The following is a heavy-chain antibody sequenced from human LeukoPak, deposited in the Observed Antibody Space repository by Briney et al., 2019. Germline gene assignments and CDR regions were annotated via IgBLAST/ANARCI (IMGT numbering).Heavy chain of an antibody. CDR1: GGSISGDN. D-gene: IGHD1-26*01. Sequence: SETLSLTCAVSGGSISGDNGGWIRQPAGKGLEWIGRIYTSGSTNYNPSLKSRVTMSVDTSKTQFSLKLSSVTAADTAVYYCASSVGATTDYWGQGTLVTVSS. J-gene: IGHJ4*02. V-gene: IGHV4-4*07. CDR3: ASSVGATTDY. CDR2: IYTSGST.